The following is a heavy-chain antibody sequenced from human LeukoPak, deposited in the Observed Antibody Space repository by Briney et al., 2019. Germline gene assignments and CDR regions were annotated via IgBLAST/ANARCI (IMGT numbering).Heavy chain of an antibody. J-gene: IGHJ4*02. Sequence: PGGSLRLSCAASGFTFSSYAMSWVRQAPGKGLEWVSVISGSGTSTDYADSVKGRFTISRDNSKNTLYLQMNSLRAEDTAVYFCVSLGYSSSSVRYWGQGTLVTVSS. CDR1: GFTFSSYA. D-gene: IGHD6-6*01. CDR2: ISGSGTST. CDR3: VSLGYSSSSVRY. V-gene: IGHV3-23*01.